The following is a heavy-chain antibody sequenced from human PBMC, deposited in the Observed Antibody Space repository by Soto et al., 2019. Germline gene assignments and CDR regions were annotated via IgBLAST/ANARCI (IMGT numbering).Heavy chain of an antibody. CDR2: IIPIFGTA. D-gene: IGHD3-3*01. CDR1: GGTFSSYA. J-gene: IGHJ6*02. V-gene: IGHV1-69*05. Sequence: SVKVSCKASGGTFSSYAISWVRQAPGQGLEWMGGIIPIFGTANYAQKFQGRVTMTRDTSTSTVYMELSSLRSEDTAVYYCARVPRGITIFGVAQYYYGMDVWGQGTTVTVSS. CDR3: ARVPRGITIFGVAQYYYGMDV.